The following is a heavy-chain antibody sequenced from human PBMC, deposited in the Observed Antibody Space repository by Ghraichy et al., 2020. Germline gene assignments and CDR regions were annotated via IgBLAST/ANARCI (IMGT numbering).Heavy chain of an antibody. CDR2: ISGSGGST. CDR1: GFTFSSYA. V-gene: IGHV3-23*01. Sequence: LSLTCAASGFTFSSYAMSWVRQAPGKGLEWVSAISGSGGSTYYADSVKGRFTISRDNSKNTLYLQMNSLRAEDTAVYYCAKGVASLTLLFDYWGQGTLVTVSS. J-gene: IGHJ4*02. D-gene: IGHD2-15*01. CDR3: AKGVASLTLLFDY.